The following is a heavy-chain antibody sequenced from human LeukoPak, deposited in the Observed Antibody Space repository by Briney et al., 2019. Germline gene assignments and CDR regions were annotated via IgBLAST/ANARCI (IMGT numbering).Heavy chain of an antibody. V-gene: IGHV3-23*01. CDR1: GFTIATSA. D-gene: IGHD4-23*01. Sequence: GGSLRLSCAASGFTIATSAMNWVRQTPRKGLEWVSSISGTGSSTYYPDSVQGRFTTSRDNSKNTVYLHMNSLTAEDTAVYYCAKKRGFGGNWRDDFDMWGQGTMVTVSS. CDR2: ISGTGSST. J-gene: IGHJ3*02. CDR3: AKKRGFGGNWRDDFDM.